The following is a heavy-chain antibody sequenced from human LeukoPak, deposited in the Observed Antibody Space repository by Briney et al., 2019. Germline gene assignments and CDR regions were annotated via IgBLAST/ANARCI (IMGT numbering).Heavy chain of an antibody. CDR2: ISYDGSNK. J-gene: IGHJ4*02. V-gene: IGHV3-30*03. Sequence: SGGSLRLSCAASGFTFSNYAMHWVRQAPGKGLEWVAVISYDGSNKYYADSVKGRITISRDNSKNTLYLQMGSLRAEDMAVYYCARGKRYSSSWPIDYWGQGTLVTVSS. CDR1: GFTFSNYA. CDR3: ARGKRYSSSWPIDY. D-gene: IGHD6-13*01.